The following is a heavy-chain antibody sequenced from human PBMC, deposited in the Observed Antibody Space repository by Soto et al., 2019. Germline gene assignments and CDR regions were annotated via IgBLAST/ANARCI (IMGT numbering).Heavy chain of an antibody. J-gene: IGHJ5*02. V-gene: IGHV3-23*01. CDR3: AKSEWELLNWFDP. D-gene: IGHD1-26*01. CDR2: ISGSGGST. CDR1: GFTFNNYA. Sequence: EVQLLESGGGLVQPGGSLRLSCAASGFTFNNYAMNWVRQAPGKGLEWVSTISGSGGSTYYVDSVKGRFTISRDNSKNTLYLQMNSLRAEDTAVYYCAKSEWELLNWFDPWGQGTLVTVSS.